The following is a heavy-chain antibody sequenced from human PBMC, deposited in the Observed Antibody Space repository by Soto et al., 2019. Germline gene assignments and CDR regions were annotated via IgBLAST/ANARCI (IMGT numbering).Heavy chain of an antibody. CDR2: INLDGSEK. V-gene: IGHV3-7*05. J-gene: IGHJ6*02. D-gene: IGHD5-18*01. CDR3: ARDGSTSWYSYDYHGMDV. Sequence: EVQLVESGGGLVQPGGSLRLSCXASGFTFRTYWLSWVRQVPGKGLEWVANINLDGSEKNYVDSVKGRFTISRDNARNSLYLQMSSLRAEDTALYYCARDGSTSWYSYDYHGMDVWGQGTTVTVSS. CDR1: GFTFRTYW.